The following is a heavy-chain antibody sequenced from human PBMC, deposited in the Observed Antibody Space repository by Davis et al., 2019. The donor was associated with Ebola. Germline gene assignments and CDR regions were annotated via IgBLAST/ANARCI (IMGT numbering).Heavy chain of an antibody. J-gene: IGHJ4*02. V-gene: IGHV1-24*01. CDR2: FDPEDGET. CDR3: ARGLGD. D-gene: IGHD3-10*01. Sequence: ASVKVSCKVSGYTLTELSMHWVRQAPGKGLEWMGGFDPEDGETIYAQKFQGRVTMTRDTSTSTVYMELSSLRSEDTAVYYCARGLGDWGQGTLVTVSS. CDR1: GYTLTELS.